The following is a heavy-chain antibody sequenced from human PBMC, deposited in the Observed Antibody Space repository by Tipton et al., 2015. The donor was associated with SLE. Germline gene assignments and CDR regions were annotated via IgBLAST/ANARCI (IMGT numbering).Heavy chain of an antibody. J-gene: IGHJ4*02. CDR2: IYPGNSDT. Sequence: QLVQSGAEVKKPGESLKISCQGSAYIFANSWIVWVRQMPGKGLEYMGIIYPGNSDTTYSPSFQGQVTISADKSINAAYLQWDSLKASDAAMYYCARLSSSWFYWGQGTLVTVSS. CDR1: AYIFANSW. D-gene: IGHD6-13*01. CDR3: ARLSSSWFY. V-gene: IGHV5-51*03.